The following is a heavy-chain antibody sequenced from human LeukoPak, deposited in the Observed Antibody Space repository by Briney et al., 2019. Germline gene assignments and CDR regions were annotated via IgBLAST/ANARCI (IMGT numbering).Heavy chain of an antibody. CDR3: ASCRVAVVAYYSMDV. CDR2: ISGSGSTI. J-gene: IGHJ6*02. CDR1: GFTFSSYS. V-gene: IGHV3-48*04. D-gene: IGHD6-19*01. Sequence: GGSLRLSCAASGFTFSSYSMNWVRQAPGKGLEWVSYISGSGSTIYYTDSVKGRFTISRDNAKNSLYLQMNSLRAEDTAVYYCASCRVAVVAYYSMDVWGQGTTVTVSS.